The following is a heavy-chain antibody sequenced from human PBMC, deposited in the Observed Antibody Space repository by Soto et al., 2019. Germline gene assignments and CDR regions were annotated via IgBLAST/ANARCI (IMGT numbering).Heavy chain of an antibody. CDR3: ARAWYGGHLYFDY. Sequence: SGKVSCKASGGTFSSYAISWVRQAPGQGLEWMGGIIPIFGTANYAQKFQGRVTITADESTSTAYMELSSLRSEDTAVYYCARAWYGGHLYFDYWGQGTLVTVSS. CDR2: IIPIFGTA. D-gene: IGHD4-17*01. CDR1: GGTFSSYA. V-gene: IGHV1-69*13. J-gene: IGHJ4*02.